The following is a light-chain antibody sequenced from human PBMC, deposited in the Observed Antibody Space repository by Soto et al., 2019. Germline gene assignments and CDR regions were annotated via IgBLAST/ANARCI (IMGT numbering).Light chain of an antibody. CDR1: QSVSINY. J-gene: IGKJ2*01. V-gene: IGKV3-20*01. Sequence: EIVLTQSPGTLSLSPGERATLSCRASQSVSINYLAWYQQKPGQAPRLLIYGASSRATGIPDRFSGSGSGTDVTLTISRLEPEDFALYYCQQYASSPVYTFGQGTKLEIK. CDR2: GAS. CDR3: QQYASSPVYT.